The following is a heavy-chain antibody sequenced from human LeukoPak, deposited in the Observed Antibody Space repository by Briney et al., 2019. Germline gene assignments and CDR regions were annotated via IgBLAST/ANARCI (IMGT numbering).Heavy chain of an antibody. CDR2: ISYSGNT. J-gene: IGHJ4*02. CDR3: ARGQYSGSWSYYIAY. V-gene: IGHV4-59*01. D-gene: IGHD6-13*01. CDR1: CGSISSYY. Sequence: SETLSLTCTVSCGSISSYYWNWTRQPPGKGLEWIGYISYSGNTNYNPSLKSRVTISLDTSKNQFSLQLSSVTAADTAVYYCARGQYSGSWSYYIAYWGQGTLVTASS.